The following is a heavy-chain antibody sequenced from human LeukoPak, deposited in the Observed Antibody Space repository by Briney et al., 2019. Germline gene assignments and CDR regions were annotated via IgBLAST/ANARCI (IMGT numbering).Heavy chain of an antibody. CDR1: GGSISSSSYY. CDR2: IYYSGST. J-gene: IGHJ3*02. D-gene: IGHD2-2*01. V-gene: IGHV4-39*01. Sequence: PSETLSLTCTVSGGSISSSSYYWGWIRQPPGKGLEWIGSIYYSGSTYYNPSLKSRVTISVDTSKNQFSLKLSSVTAADTAVYYCARQGYCSSTSCYDGAFDIWGQGPMVTVSS. CDR3: ARQGYCSSTSCYDGAFDI.